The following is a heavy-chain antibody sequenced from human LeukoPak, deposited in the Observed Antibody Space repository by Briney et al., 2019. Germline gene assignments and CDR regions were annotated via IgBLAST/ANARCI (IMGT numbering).Heavy chain of an antibody. J-gene: IGHJ4*02. V-gene: IGHV3-49*03. CDR3: TRVRRFYASPFDF. Sequence: GVLRLSCPASGFTFGDYALTWFRQAPGKGLEWLGFIRIKAYGGTSEYAASVKGRFTISRDDSNNIAYLQMNSLKTEDTAVYYCTRVRRFYASPFDFWGQGTLVTVSS. D-gene: IGHD2/OR15-2a*01. CDR1: GFTFGDYA. CDR2: IRIKAYGGTS.